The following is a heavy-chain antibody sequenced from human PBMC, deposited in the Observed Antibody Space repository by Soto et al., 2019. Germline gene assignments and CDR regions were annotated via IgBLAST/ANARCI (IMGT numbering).Heavy chain of an antibody. D-gene: IGHD2-15*01. CDR1: GGTFSNYI. CDR3: AIDMDCSGGTGYQSNNWLDP. CDR2: IIPIVGIG. J-gene: IGHJ5*02. V-gene: IGHV1-69*08. Sequence: QVQLVQSGAEVKKPGSSVKVSCKASGGTFSNYIITWVRQAPGQGREWMGRIIPIVGIGNNEQKFQGRVTITANTSTNIAYMGLMSLSSADTAVYYCAIDMDCSGGTGYQSNNWLDPWGQGTLVSVSS.